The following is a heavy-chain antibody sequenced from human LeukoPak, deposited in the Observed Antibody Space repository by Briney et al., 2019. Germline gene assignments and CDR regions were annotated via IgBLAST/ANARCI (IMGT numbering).Heavy chain of an antibody. CDR3: ARAGVVAYHLYYFHMDV. CDR1: GGSFSGYY. CDR2: INHSGST. V-gene: IGHV4-34*01. Sequence: PSETLSLTSAVSGGSFSGYYWIGILHPPAKGLEWIREINHSGSTNYNPSLKSRVTISTDTSKNQFSLKLTSVTAADTAMYYCARAGVVAYHLYYFHMDVWGNGTTVTVSS. D-gene: IGHD3-3*01. J-gene: IGHJ6*03.